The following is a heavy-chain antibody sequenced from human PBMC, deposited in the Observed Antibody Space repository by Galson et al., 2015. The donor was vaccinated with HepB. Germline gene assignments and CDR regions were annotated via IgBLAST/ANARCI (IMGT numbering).Heavy chain of an antibody. CDR2: IDPSDSYT. Sequence: QSGAEVKKPGESLRISCKGSGYSFTSYWISWVRQMPGKGLEWMGRIDPSDSYTNYSPSFQGHVTISADKSISTAYLQWSSLKASDTAMYYCARLASRRVAGGPDWFDPWGQGTLVTVSS. V-gene: IGHV5-10-1*01. J-gene: IGHJ5*02. D-gene: IGHD3-16*01. CDR3: ARLASRRVAGGPDWFDP. CDR1: GYSFTSYW.